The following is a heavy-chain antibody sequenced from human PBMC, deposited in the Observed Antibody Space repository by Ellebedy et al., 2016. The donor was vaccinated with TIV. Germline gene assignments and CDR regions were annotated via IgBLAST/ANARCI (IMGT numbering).Heavy chain of an antibody. Sequence: GESLKISXAASGFTFSSYAMAWVRQAPGKGLEWVSTISGDGSTYYADSVKGRFTISRDNSKNTLYLQMNSLRAEDTAVYYCAKDGDSSGYLAYYWYFDLWGRGTLVTVSS. J-gene: IGHJ2*01. V-gene: IGHV3-23*01. CDR3: AKDGDSSGYLAYYWYFDL. CDR2: ISGDGST. CDR1: GFTFSSYA. D-gene: IGHD3-22*01.